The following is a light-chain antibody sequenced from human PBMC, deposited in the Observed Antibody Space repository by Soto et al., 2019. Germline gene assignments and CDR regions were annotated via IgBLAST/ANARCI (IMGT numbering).Light chain of an antibody. J-gene: IGKJ3*01. CDR2: KAS. CDR3: QQYNSGGFT. CDR1: QSISSW. Sequence: DIQMTQSPSTLSASVGDRVTITCRASQSISSWLAWYQQKPGKAPKLLIYKASSLESGVPSRFSGSGSGTEFTLTFSSLQPDDFATYYCQQYNSGGFTFGPGTKVDIK. V-gene: IGKV1-5*03.